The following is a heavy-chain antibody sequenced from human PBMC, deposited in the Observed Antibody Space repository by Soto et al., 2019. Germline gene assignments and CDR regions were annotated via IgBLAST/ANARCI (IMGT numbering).Heavy chain of an antibody. CDR3: ARGYRISMVILTTNYFDS. CDR1: GGPFGGFY. J-gene: IGHJ4*02. V-gene: IGHV4-34*01. D-gene: IGHD3-10*01. CDR2: IHHGGST. Sequence: SETLSLTCAVHGGPFGGFYWTWIRQSPGKGLEWICEIHHGGSTNYNPSLKSRVTMSLDTSKNQFSLKLTSVTAADTAVYYCARGYRISMVILTTNYFDSWGQGTPVTVSS.